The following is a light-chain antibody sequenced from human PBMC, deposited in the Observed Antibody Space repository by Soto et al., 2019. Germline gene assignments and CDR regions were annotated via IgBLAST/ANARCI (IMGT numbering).Light chain of an antibody. Sequence: EIVLTQSPGTLSLSPGERATLSCRASQSVSSNYLAWYQQKPGQAPRLLIYGAFNRASAIPDRFSGRGSGTDFTLTISRLESEDFAVYYCQYYGTSPAWTFGHGTKVEIK. CDR3: QYYGTSPAWT. CDR2: GAF. J-gene: IGKJ1*01. V-gene: IGKV3-20*01. CDR1: QSVSSNY.